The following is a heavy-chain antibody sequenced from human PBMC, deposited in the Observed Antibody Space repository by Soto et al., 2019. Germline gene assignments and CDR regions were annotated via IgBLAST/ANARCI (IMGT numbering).Heavy chain of an antibody. CDR2: IYYSGTT. V-gene: IGHV4-28*01. CDR3: ARREIQGPIDY. Sequence: SETLSLTCAVSGYSISSSHWWGWIRQPPGKGLEWIGYIYYSGTTYYNPSLKSRVTMSVDTSKNQFSLKLSSVTAVDMAVYYCARREIQGPIDYWGQGTLVTVS. D-gene: IGHD1-26*01. CDR1: GYSISSSHW. J-gene: IGHJ4*02.